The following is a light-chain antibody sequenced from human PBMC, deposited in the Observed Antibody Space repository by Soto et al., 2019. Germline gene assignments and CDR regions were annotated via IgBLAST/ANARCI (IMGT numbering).Light chain of an antibody. V-gene: IGLV1-40*01. CDR3: QSYDGSLRGSV. CDR1: SSDIGAGYH. CDR2: NNT. J-gene: IGLJ1*01. Sequence: QSVLTQPPSVSGAPGQRVTISCTGSSSDIGAGYHVHWYQQLPGTAPKLLINNNTNRPSGVPDRFSGSRSGASASLAITGLQTEDEADYYCQSYDGSLRGSVFGTGTKLPVL.